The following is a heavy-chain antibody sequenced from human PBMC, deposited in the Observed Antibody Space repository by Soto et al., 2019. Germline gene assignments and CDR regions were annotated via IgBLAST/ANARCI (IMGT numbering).Heavy chain of an antibody. V-gene: IGHV4-61*01. CDR3: AASAPPATNYYYAMDV. Sequence: SETLSLTCTVSGGSVSSGSFYWSWIRRPPXKGLEWIGYFYDSGSTNYNPSLRSRVTMSVDTSKNQFSLKLSSVTAADTAVYYCAASAPPATNYYYAMDVWGQGTTVTVSS. D-gene: IGHD5-12*01. CDR1: GGSVSSGSFY. CDR2: FYDSGST. J-gene: IGHJ6*02.